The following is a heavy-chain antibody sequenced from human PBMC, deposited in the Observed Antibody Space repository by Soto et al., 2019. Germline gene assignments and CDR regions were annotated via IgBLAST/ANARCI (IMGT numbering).Heavy chain of an antibody. J-gene: IGHJ4*02. V-gene: IGHV1-2*02. CDR3: GRGRSGQIVVFY. Sequence: ASVKVSCKASGCTFAGHYIHWVRQAPEQGPEWMGEIGPESGATRYALKFQGRVTMTRDTSITTVYMELKNLSPDDTAVYYCGRGRSGQIVVFYWGQGTPVTVSS. D-gene: IGHD1-26*01. CDR2: IGPESGAT. CDR1: GCTFAGHY.